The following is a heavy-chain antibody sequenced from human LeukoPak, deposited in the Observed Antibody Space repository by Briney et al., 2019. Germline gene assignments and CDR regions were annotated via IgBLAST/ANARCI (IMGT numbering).Heavy chain of an antibody. V-gene: IGHV1-2*02. CDR1: GYIFTGYY. CDR2: INPNSGGT. D-gene: IGHD1-26*01. J-gene: IGHJ5*02. Sequence: GASVKVSCKASGYIFTGYYIHWVRQAPGQGLEWMGWINPNSGGTKYAQKFQGRVTMTRDTSVSTASMELSRLTSDDTAVYYCARDVSGSYLNWFDPWGQGTLVTVSS. CDR3: ARDVSGSYLNWFDP.